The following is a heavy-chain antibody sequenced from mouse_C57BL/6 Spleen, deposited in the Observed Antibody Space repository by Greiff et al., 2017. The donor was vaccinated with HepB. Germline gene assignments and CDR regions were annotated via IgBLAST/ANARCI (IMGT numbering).Heavy chain of an antibody. J-gene: IGHJ2*01. D-gene: IGHD2-4*01. V-gene: IGHV1-69*01. CDR3: ARGVAYDYDWVDY. Sequence: VQLQQSGAELVMPGASVKLSCKASGYTFTSYWMHWVKQRPGQGLEWIGEIDPSDSYTNYNQKFKGKSTLTVDKSSSTAYMQLSSLTSEDSAVYYGARGVAYDYDWVDYWGQGTTLTVSS. CDR2: IDPSDSYT. CDR1: GYTFTSYW.